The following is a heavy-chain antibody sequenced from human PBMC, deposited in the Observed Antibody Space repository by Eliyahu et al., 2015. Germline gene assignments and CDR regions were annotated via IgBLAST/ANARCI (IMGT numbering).Heavy chain of an antibody. J-gene: IGHJ6*02. Sequence: QVQLQQWGAGLLKPSXTLSLTCAVXXGSFSXYYWSWIRQPPGKGLEWXGEIXHSGSTNYNPSLKSRVTISVDTSKNQFSLKLSSVTAADTAVYYCASYGGPYYYYGMDVWGQGTTVTVSS. CDR3: ASYGGPYYYYGMDV. CDR1: XGSFSXYY. V-gene: IGHV4-34*01. D-gene: IGHD4-23*01. CDR2: IXHSGST.